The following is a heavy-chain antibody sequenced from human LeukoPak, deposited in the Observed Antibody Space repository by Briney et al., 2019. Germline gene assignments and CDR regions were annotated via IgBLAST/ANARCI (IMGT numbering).Heavy chain of an antibody. J-gene: IGHJ3*02. CDR1: GYTFPSYY. CDR3: AREIGGHVFDI. D-gene: IGHD4-23*01. V-gene: IGHV1-46*01. Sequence: ASVKVSCKASGYTFPSYYIHWVRQAPGQGLEWMGTINPSGGSTTYAQKFQGRVTMTRDTSTSTVYMELIKLTSEDTAVYYCAREIGGHVFDIWGQGTIVTVSS. CDR2: INPSGGST.